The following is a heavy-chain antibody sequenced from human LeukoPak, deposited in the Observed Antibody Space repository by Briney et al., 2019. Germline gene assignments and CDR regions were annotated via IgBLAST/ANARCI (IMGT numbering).Heavy chain of an antibody. Sequence: SETLSLTCTVSGGSISSSSYYWGWIRQPPGKGLGWIGSIYYSGSTYYNPSLKSRVTISVDTSKNQFSLKLSSVTAADTAVYYCASSTSPRTYDSRPGAFDIWGQGTMVTVSS. CDR1: GGSISSSSYY. V-gene: IGHV4-39*07. J-gene: IGHJ3*02. CDR2: IYYSGST. CDR3: ASSTSPRTYDSRPGAFDI. D-gene: IGHD3-22*01.